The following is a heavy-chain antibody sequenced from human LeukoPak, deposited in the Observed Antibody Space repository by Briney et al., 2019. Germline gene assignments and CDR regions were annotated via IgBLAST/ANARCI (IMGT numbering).Heavy chain of an antibody. CDR2: IKQDGGEK. CDR3: ARDVAGSLDY. J-gene: IGHJ4*02. CDR1: GFTFSSYW. D-gene: IGHD1-26*01. Sequence: GGSLRLSCAASGFTFSSYWMSWVRQAPGEGLEWVANIKQDGGEKYYVDSVKGRFTISRDNAKNSLFLQMNSLRVEDTAVYYCARDVAGSLDYWGQGTLVTVSS. V-gene: IGHV3-7*01.